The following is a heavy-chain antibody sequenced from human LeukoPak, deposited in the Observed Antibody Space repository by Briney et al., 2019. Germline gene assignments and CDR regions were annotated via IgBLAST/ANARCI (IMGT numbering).Heavy chain of an antibody. V-gene: IGHV1-8*01. J-gene: IGHJ4*02. CDR3: ARGYDSSGYYFDY. Sequence: ASVKVSCKASGYTFTSYDINWVRQATGQGIEWMGWMNPNSGNTGYAQKFQGRVTMTRNTSISTAYMELSSLRSEDTAVYYCARGYDSSGYYFDYWGQGTLVTVSS. CDR2: MNPNSGNT. CDR1: GYTFTSYD. D-gene: IGHD3-22*01.